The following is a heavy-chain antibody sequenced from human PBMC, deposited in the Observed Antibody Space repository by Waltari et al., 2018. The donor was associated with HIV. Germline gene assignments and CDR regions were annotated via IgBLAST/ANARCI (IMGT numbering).Heavy chain of an antibody. D-gene: IGHD6-19*01. Sequence: QVQLVQSGAEVKKPGASVKVSCKASGYTFTSYGISCVRQGPGQGIEWRGWSSAKNCNTNLAQKLHGRVTTTTDPSTSTAYMGLSGLRSEDTAVYYCARAFRVWYSHGWQYPYYGMDVWGQGTTVTVSS. CDR2: SSAKNCNT. CDR3: ARAFRVWYSHGWQYPYYGMDV. J-gene: IGHJ6*02. V-gene: IGHV1-18*01. CDR1: GYTFTSYG.